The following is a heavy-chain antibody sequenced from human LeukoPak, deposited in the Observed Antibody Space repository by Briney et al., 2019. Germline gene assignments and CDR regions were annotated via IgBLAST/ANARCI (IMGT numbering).Heavy chain of an antibody. D-gene: IGHD4-17*01. CDR2: ICGSGGST. V-gene: IGHV3-23*01. CDR3: AKAIYSYGDYDFDY. Sequence: AGGSLSLSCAASGFTFSSYAMSWVRQAPGKGLEWVSAICGSGGSTYYADSVKGRFTISRDNSKNTLYLQMNSLRAEDTAVYYCAKAIYSYGDYDFDYWGQGTLVTVSS. CDR1: GFTFSSYA. J-gene: IGHJ4*02.